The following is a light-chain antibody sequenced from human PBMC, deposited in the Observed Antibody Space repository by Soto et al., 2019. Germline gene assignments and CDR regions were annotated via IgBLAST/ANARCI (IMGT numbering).Light chain of an antibody. J-gene: IGKJ4*01. CDR2: DAS. Sequence: VLTQSPDTLSLSPGERATLSCRATETVGSNLAWFQQKPGQTPRLLIYDASTRVTGIPARFRGSGYGRDFTLTISSLEPDDFAVYYCQQRSVWPPLNFGVGIKVEIK. V-gene: IGKV3-11*02. CDR3: QQRSVWPPLN. CDR1: ETVGSN.